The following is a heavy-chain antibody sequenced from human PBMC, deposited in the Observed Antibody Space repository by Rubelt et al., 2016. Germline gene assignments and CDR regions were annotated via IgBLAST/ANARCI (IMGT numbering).Heavy chain of an antibody. J-gene: IGHJ4*02. CDR3: ARDGSEWSRDY. CDR2: IKSKSDGGTT. D-gene: IGHD3-3*01. Sequence: VQLVESGGGVVQPGRSLRLSCAASGLTFSNYGMHWVRQAPGKGLEWVGRIKSKSDGGTTDYAAPVNGRFTISRDDSKKTLYLQLNSLRADDTAVYYCARDGSEWSRDYWGQGTLVTVSS. V-gene: IGHV3-15*01. CDR1: GLTFSNYG.